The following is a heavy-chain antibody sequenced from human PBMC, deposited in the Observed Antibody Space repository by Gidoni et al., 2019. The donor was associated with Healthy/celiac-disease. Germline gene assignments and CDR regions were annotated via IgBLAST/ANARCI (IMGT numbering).Heavy chain of an antibody. CDR3: ARAHDYVWGSYRYRTPYGIDV. D-gene: IGHD3-16*02. CDR2: MSSSSSYI. V-gene: IGHV3-21*01. J-gene: IGHJ6*02. Sequence: EVQLVESGGGLVKPGGSLRLSCAASGVTFRSDSLNWVRQAPGKGMEWVSSMSSSSSYIYYANPVKGRFTISRDNAKNTLYLQMNSLRSEDTAVYYCARAHDYVWGSYRYRTPYGIDVWGQGTTVTVSS. CDR1: GVTFRSDS.